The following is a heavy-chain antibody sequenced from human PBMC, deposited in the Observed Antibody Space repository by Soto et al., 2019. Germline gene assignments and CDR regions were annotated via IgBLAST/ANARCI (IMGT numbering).Heavy chain of an antibody. D-gene: IGHD2-15*01. V-gene: IGHV1-46*01. CDR2: IIPSSGGT. CDR1: GYTFSDNY. Sequence: QVQLVQSGAEVAKPGASVKVSCKTSGYTFSDNYIHWVRQAPGQGLEWMGVIIPSSGGTGYAQKFQDRVTMTTDTSTSTVYMELSSLRSEDTAIYSCARADCSGGDCYFKAFDYWGQGTLVTVSS. J-gene: IGHJ4*02. CDR3: ARADCSGGDCYFKAFDY.